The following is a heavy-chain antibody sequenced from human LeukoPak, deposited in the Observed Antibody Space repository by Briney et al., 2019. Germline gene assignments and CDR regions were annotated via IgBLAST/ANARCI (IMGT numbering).Heavy chain of an antibody. D-gene: IGHD6-13*01. J-gene: IGHJ4*02. Sequence: SVKVSCKVSGGTFSSYAISWVRQAPGQGLECMGGITPIFGTANYAQKFQGRVTITTDESTSTAYMELSSLRSEDTAVYYCARDQGSSSWYEVYFDYWGQGTLVTVSS. CDR3: ARDQGSSSWYEVYFDY. V-gene: IGHV1-69*05. CDR2: ITPIFGTA. CDR1: GGTFSSYA.